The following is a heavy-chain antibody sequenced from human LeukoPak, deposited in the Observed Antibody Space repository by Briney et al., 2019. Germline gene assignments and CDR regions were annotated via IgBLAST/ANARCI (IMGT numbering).Heavy chain of an antibody. CDR1: GFTFSSYA. D-gene: IGHD3-22*01. CDR2: ISGSGGST. J-gene: IGHJ3*02. V-gene: IGHV3-23*01. Sequence: GGSLRLSCAASGFTFSSYAMSWVRQAPGKGLEWVSAISGSGGSTYYADSVKGRFTISRDNSKNTLYLQMNSLRAEDTAVYYCATCNYYYDSSGQDAFDIWGQGTMVTVSS. CDR3: ATCNYYYDSSGQDAFDI.